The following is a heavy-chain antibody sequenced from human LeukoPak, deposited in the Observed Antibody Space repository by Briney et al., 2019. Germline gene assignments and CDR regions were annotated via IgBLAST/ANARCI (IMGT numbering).Heavy chain of an antibody. J-gene: IGHJ4*02. Sequence: GGSLRLSCAASGFTFSSYSMTWVRQAPGKGLEWVSSISSSSSYIYYADSVKGRFTISRDNAKNSLYLQMNSLRAEDTAVYYCASLGAGYGGNSPFDYWGQGTLVTVSS. CDR1: GFTFSSYS. D-gene: IGHD4-23*01. V-gene: IGHV3-21*01. CDR2: ISSSSSYI. CDR3: ASLGAGYGGNSPFDY.